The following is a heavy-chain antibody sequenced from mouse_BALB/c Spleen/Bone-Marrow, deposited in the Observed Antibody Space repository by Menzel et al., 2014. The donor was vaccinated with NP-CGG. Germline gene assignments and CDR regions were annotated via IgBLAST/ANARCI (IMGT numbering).Heavy chain of an antibody. CDR3: ARDNYGSRFDY. CDR1: GFTFSSYG. J-gene: IGHJ2*01. D-gene: IGHD1-1*01. Sequence: EVKLMESGGGLVQPGGSLKLSCAASGFTFSSYGMSWVRQTPDKRLELVATINNNDGNTYYPDSVKGRFTISRDNAKNTLYLQMSSLKTEDTAMYDCARDNYGSRFDYWGQGTTLTVSS. V-gene: IGHV5-6-3*01. CDR2: INNNDGNT.